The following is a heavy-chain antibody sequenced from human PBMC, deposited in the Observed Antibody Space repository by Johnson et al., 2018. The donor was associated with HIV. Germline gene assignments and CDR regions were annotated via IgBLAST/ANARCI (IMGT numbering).Heavy chain of an antibody. J-gene: IGHJ3*02. CDR3: ASPDYERYYGAFDI. V-gene: IGHV3-66*01. CDR1: GFTVSSNY. D-gene: IGHD3-10*01. CDR2: IYSGGRT. Sequence: VLLVESGGGLVQSGGSLRLSCAASGFTVSSNYMSWVRQAPGKGLECVSVIYSGGRTYYADSVKGRFTISRVNSKNTRYLQMNSLEAEDTAVYYCASPDYERYYGAFDIWGQGTMVTVSS.